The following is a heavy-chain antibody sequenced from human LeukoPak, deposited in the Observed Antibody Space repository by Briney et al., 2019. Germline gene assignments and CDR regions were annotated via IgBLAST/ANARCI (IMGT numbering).Heavy chain of an antibody. J-gene: IGHJ5*02. CDR3: ARAGDSSSWDNWFDP. Sequence: ASVKVSCKASGYTFTGYYMHWVRQAPGQGLEWMGWINPNSGGTNYAQKFQGRVTMTRDTSISTAYMGLSRLRSDDTAVYYCARAGDSSSWDNWFDPWGQGTLVTVSS. CDR2: INPNSGGT. CDR1: GYTFTGYY. V-gene: IGHV1-2*02. D-gene: IGHD6-13*01.